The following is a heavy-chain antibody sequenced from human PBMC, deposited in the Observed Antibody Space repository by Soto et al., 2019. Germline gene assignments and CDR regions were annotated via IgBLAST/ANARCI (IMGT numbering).Heavy chain of an antibody. CDR1: GGSFSGYY. Sequence: QVQLQQWGAGLLKPSETLSLTCAVYGGSFSGYYWSWIRQPPGKGLEWIGEINHSGSTNYNPSLKSRVTISVDTSKNQFSLKLSSVTAADTAVYYCARGAGSVIAARPRYFDLWGRCTLVTVSS. CDR3: ARGAGSVIAARPRYFDL. J-gene: IGHJ2*01. D-gene: IGHD6-6*01. CDR2: INHSGST. V-gene: IGHV4-34*01.